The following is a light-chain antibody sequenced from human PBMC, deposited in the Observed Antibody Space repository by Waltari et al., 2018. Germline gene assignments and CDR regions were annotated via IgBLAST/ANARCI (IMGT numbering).Light chain of an antibody. V-gene: IGLV1-47*01. Sequence: QSVLTQPPSASATPGQRVTISCSGSSSNIGSNYVYWYQQLPGTAPKLLIYRNNQRPSGVPDRFSGSKSGTSASLAISGLRSEDEADYYCAAWDDSLSGLFGGGTKLTVL. CDR1: SSNIGSNY. CDR2: RNN. CDR3: AAWDDSLSGL. J-gene: IGLJ3*02.